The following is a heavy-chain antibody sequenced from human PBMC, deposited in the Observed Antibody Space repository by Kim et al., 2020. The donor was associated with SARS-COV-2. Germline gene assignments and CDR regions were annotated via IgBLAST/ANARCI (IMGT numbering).Heavy chain of an antibody. Sequence: ASVKVSCKASGYTFTSSAMHWVRQAPGQRLEWMGWINVGNGNTKYAQKFQGRVTITRDTSASTAYMELSSLRSEDTAVYYCAVDFGDWFDPWGQGTLVTVSS. V-gene: IGHV1-3*01. J-gene: IGHJ5*02. CDR3: AVDFGDWFDP. CDR2: INVGNGNT. D-gene: IGHD3-3*01. CDR1: GYTFTSSA.